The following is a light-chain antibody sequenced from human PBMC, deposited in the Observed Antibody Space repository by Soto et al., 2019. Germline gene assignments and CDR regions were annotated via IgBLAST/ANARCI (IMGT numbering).Light chain of an antibody. J-gene: IGKJ1*01. V-gene: IGKV1-17*01. CDR3: QQSSVTPRS. CDR1: QVITND. Sequence: QMTQSPSSLSASVGDRLSITCRASQVITNDLGWYQQKPGKAPKRLIYAASTLQSGVPSRFTGSGSGTEFTLTITGLQPEDFGTYYCQQSSVTPRSFGQGTKVDIK. CDR2: AAS.